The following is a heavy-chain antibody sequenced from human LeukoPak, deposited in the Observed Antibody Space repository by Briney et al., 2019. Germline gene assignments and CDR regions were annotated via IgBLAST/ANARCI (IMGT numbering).Heavy chain of an antibody. V-gene: IGHV3-23*01. D-gene: IGHD2-15*01. CDR3: AKDRVCSGGGCLGWLDP. J-gene: IGHJ5*02. Sequence: GGSLRLSCRGSGFPFYSFGMTWVRQAPGKGLEWVATITGSGGGTYYGESVKGRFTLSRDNSGNIMYLDLHNLRIEDTAVYFCAKDRVCSGGGCLGWLDPWGPGTRVIVSS. CDR1: GFPFYSFG. CDR2: ITGSGGGT.